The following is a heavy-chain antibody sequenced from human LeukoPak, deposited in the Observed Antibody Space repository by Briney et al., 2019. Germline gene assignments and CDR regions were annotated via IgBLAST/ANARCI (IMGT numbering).Heavy chain of an antibody. CDR1: GGSFSGYY. J-gene: IGHJ3*02. V-gene: IGHV4-34*01. D-gene: IGHD3-9*01. CDR2: INHSGST. Sequence: SETLSLTCAVYGGSFSGYYWSWIRQPPGKGLEWIGEINHSGSTNYNPSLKSRVTISVDTSKNQFSLKLSSVTAADTAVYYCATVSVLGYFDWLGYAFDIWGQGTMVTVSS. CDR3: ATVSVLGYFDWLGYAFDI.